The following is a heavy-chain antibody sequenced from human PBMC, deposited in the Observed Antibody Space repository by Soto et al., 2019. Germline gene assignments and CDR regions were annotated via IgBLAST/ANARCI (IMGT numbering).Heavy chain of an antibody. Sequence: ASVKVSCKASGYTFTSYAMHWVRQAPGQGLEWMGWISAYNGNTNYAQKLQGRVTMTRDTSTSTVYMELSSLRSEDTAVYYCARDSIDSVEPGDYWGQGTLVTVSS. D-gene: IGHD1-26*01. CDR2: ISAYNGNT. V-gene: IGHV1-3*01. J-gene: IGHJ4*02. CDR1: GYTFTSYA. CDR3: ARDSIDSVEPGDY.